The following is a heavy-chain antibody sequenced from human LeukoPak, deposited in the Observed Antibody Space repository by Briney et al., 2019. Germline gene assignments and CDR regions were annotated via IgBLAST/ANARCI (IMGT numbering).Heavy chain of an antibody. V-gene: IGHV4-39*01. CDR3: ARQASDYFYYYMNV. CDR1: GGSISSSSYY. J-gene: IGHJ6*03. CDR2: IYYSGTT. Sequence: SETLSLTCTVTGGSISSSSYYWAWIRQPPGKGLEWIGSIYYSGTTYYNPSLESRVTISEDTSKNQFSLMLRSVTAADTAVYFCARQASDYFYYYMNVWGKGTTVTVSS.